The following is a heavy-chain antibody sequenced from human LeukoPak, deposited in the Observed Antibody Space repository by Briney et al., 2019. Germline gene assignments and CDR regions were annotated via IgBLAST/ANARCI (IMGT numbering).Heavy chain of an antibody. V-gene: IGHV4-34*01. CDR2: VNHSGST. CDR3: ARGNWFDP. CDR1: GGSFSGYY. J-gene: IGHJ5*02. Sequence: SETLSLTCAVYGGSFSGYYWSWIRQPPGKGLEWIGEVNHSGSTSYNPSLKSRVTISLDTSKNQFSLKVTSVTAADTAAYYCARGNWFDPWGQGTLVTVSS.